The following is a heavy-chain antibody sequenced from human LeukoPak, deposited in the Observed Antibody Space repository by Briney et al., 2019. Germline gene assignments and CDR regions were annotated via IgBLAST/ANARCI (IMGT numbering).Heavy chain of an antibody. D-gene: IGHD3-22*01. CDR3: ARGISSGYYYYYYYMDV. J-gene: IGHJ6*03. Sequence: ASVKVSCKTSGYTFTGYYMHWVRQAPGQGLEWMGWINPYNGNTNYAQKLQGRVTMTTDTSTSTAYMELRSLRSDDTAVYYCARGISSGYYYYYYYMDVWGKGTTVTVSS. V-gene: IGHV1-18*04. CDR2: INPYNGNT. CDR1: GYTFTGYY.